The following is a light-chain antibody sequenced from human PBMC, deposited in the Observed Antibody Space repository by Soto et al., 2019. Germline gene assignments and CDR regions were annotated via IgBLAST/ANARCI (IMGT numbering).Light chain of an antibody. Sequence: EIVMTQSPATLSVSPGERATLSCRASQSVHSNLAWYQLKPGQAPRLLIFAASTRATGIPDRFRGSGSGTEFTLTISSLQSEDLAVYYCQQYHNWPPLTFGGGTKVEIK. CDR1: QSVHSN. J-gene: IGKJ4*01. CDR2: AAS. CDR3: QQYHNWPPLT. V-gene: IGKV3-15*01.